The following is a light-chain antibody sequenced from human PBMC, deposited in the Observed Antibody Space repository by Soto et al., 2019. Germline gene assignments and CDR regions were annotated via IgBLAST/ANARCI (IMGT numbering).Light chain of an antibody. CDR1: QSVTSNY. Sequence: EIVLTQSPGTLSLSPGERATLSCRASQSVTSNYLAWYQQKPGQAPGLLIYGASSRATGIPDRFSGSGSGTDFTLTISRLEPEDFAVYYCQQYGSSGTFGQGTKVEIK. CDR2: GAS. V-gene: IGKV3-20*01. J-gene: IGKJ1*01. CDR3: QQYGSSGT.